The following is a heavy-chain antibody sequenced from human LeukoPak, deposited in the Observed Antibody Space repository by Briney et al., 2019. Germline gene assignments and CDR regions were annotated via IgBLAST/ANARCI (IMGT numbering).Heavy chain of an antibody. D-gene: IGHD3-22*01. V-gene: IGHV4-34*01. CDR2: INHSGST. CDR1: DGSFSGYY. CDR3: ARGHSSGYYRRPQKLNWFDP. J-gene: IGHJ5*02. Sequence: SETLSLTCAVYDGSFSGYYWSWIRQPPGKGLEWIGEINHSGSTNYNPSLKSRVTISVDTSKNQFSLKLSSATAADTAVYYCARGHSSGYYRRPQKLNWFDPWGQGTLVTVSS.